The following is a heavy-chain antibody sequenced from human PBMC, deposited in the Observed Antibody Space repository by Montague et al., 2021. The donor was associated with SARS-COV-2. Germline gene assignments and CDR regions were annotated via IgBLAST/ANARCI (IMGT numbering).Heavy chain of an antibody. CDR2: VSPGEDA. V-gene: IGHV4-34*01. CDR1: GSSFLPSY. J-gene: IGHJ5*01. CDR3: PRARGSHYMSWFDS. D-gene: IGHD3-10*01. Sequence: SETLSLTCAVNGSSFLPSYLSWIRPPPGGGLGSIGLVSPGEDAFYDSSLNRRVTISVSTSSSQFSRRLTSVTAADTAVHYCPRARGSHYMSWFDSWGRVTLASVAS.